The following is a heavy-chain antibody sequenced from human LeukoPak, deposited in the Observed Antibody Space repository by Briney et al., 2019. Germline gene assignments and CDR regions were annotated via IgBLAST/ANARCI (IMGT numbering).Heavy chain of an antibody. CDR1: GGSFSGYY. CDR3: ARGNYCSSTSCSYYYYGMDV. D-gene: IGHD2-2*01. Sequence: SVTLSLTCAVYGGSFSGYYWSWIRQPPGKGLEWIGEINHSGSTNYNPSLKSRVTISVDMSKNQFSLKLSSVTAADTAVYYCARGNYCSSTSCSYYYYGMDVWGKGTTVTVSS. CDR2: INHSGST. J-gene: IGHJ6*04. V-gene: IGHV4-34*01.